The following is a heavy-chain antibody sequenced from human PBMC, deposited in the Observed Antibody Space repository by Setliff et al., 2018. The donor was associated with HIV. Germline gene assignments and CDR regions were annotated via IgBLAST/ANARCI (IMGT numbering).Heavy chain of an antibody. CDR2: INDSGNA. CDR1: SGSLSGYD. D-gene: IGHD6-19*01. V-gene: IGHV4-34*01. Sequence: SETLSLTCDVYSGSLSGYDWSWIRQSPGKGLEWIGEINDSGNANYNPSLKSRFTISIDTSKNHFSLTLKSVTAADTAVFYCARRTSFIGGAVAGNFDLWGQGTPVTVS. J-gene: IGHJ4*02. CDR3: ARRTSFIGGAVAGNFDL.